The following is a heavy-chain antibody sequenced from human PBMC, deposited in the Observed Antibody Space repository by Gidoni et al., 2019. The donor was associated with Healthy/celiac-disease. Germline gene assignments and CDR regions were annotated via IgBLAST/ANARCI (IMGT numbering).Heavy chain of an antibody. V-gene: IGHV1-2*02. Sequence: QVQLVQSGAEVKTPGASVKVSCKASGYTFTGYYMHWVRQAPGQGLEWLGWINPNSGGTNYAQKFQGRVTMTRDTSISTAYMELSRLRSDDTAVYYCARARIAAAGTFDPWGQGTLVTVSS. CDR1: GYTFTGYY. J-gene: IGHJ5*02. CDR3: ARARIAAAGTFDP. D-gene: IGHD6-13*01. CDR2: INPNSGGT.